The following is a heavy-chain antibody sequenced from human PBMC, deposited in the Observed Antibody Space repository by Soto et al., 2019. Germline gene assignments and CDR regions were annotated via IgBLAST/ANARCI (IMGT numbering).Heavy chain of an antibody. J-gene: IGHJ3*02. CDR3: AKGAKAHVCSTTGCRDVFDM. CDR2: ITWNSDNR. CDR1: VFIFADYA. V-gene: IGHV3-9*01. Sequence: EVQLVESGGGLVQPGRSLRLSCAASVFIFADYAMDWVRQVPGKGLEWVSSITWNSDNRWYADSVKGRFTISRDNAKNSLYLQMNGLRTEDTALYYCAKGAKAHVCSTTGCRDVFDMWGQGTMVTVSS. D-gene: IGHD2-2*01.